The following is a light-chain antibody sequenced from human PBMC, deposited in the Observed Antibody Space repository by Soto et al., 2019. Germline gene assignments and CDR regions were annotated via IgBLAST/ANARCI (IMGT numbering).Light chain of an antibody. CDR3: QQYSHLIT. CDR1: QDISNY. Sequence: DIQVTQSPSSLSASVGDRATITCQASQDISNYLNWYQQKLGKAPKLLIYDASNLETGVPSRFSGSGSGTDFTFTISSLQPEDIATYYCQQYSHLITFGQGTRLEI. CDR2: DAS. J-gene: IGKJ5*01. V-gene: IGKV1-33*01.